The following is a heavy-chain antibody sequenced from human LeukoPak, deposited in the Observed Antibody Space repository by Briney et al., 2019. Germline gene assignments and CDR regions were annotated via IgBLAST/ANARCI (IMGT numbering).Heavy chain of an antibody. Sequence: PGTSLRLSCAASGFNFQIYAMHWVRQAPGKGLEWVAHINQDGSKEYYMDSVKGRFTISRDNAKNSLYLQMNSLRAEDTAVYYCARDSSGWFSFDYWGQGTLVTVSS. CDR2: INQDGSKE. CDR1: GFNFQIYA. J-gene: IGHJ4*02. V-gene: IGHV3-7*03. CDR3: ARDSSGWFSFDY. D-gene: IGHD6-19*01.